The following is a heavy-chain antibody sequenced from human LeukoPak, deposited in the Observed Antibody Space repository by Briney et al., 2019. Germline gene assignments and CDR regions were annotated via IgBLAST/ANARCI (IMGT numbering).Heavy chain of an antibody. CDR1: GLTFNSYG. CDR2: ISGSGGST. Sequence: QPGGSLRLSCAASGLTFNSYGMSWVRQAPGKGLEWVSGISGSGGSTYYADSVKGRFTISRDNSKNTLYLQMNSLRVEDTAVYYCARAIGLRITYFDYWGQGTLVTVSS. CDR3: ARAIGLRITYFDY. J-gene: IGHJ4*02. V-gene: IGHV3-23*01. D-gene: IGHD3-10*01.